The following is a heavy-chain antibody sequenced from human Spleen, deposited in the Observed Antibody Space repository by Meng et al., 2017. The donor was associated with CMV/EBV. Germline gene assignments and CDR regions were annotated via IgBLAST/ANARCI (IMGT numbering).Heavy chain of an antibody. CDR3: ARVPFGELFPDY. V-gene: IGHV4-59*01. D-gene: IGHD3-10*01. Sequence: SETLSLTCSVSGGSISGYYWSWVRQPPGKGLEWIGYISYIGSTNYNPSLKSRVTISLDTSKNQFSLKLTSVTAADTAVYYCARVPFGELFPDYWGQGTLVTVSS. J-gene: IGHJ4*02. CDR2: ISYIGST. CDR1: GGSISGYY.